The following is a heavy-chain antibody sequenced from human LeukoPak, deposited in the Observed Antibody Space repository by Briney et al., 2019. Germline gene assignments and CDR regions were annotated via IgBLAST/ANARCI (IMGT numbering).Heavy chain of an antibody. Sequence: GGSLRLSCAASGFTFSSYSMNWVRQAPGKGLEWVSSISSSSSYIYYADSVKGRFTISRDNAKNSLYLQMKSLRAEDTAVYYCARVXSSGPNWFDPWGQGTLVTVSS. CDR1: GFTFSSYS. CDR3: ARVXSSGPNWFDP. J-gene: IGHJ5*02. V-gene: IGHV3-21*01. CDR2: ISSSSSYI. D-gene: IGHD6-19*01.